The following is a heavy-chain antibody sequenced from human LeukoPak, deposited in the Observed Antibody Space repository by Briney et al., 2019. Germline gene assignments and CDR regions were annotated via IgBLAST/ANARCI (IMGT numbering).Heavy chain of an antibody. V-gene: IGHV4-38-2*02. D-gene: IGHD3-10*01. CDR1: GYSINSGYY. J-gene: IGHJ6*03. CDR3: ARIRGFGADYYYYYMDV. CDR2: IHHSGRT. Sequence: PSETLSLTCSVSGYSINSGYYWGWIRQPPGKGLEWIGEIHHSGRTNYNPSLKSRVTISVDKSKNQFSLKLSSVTAADTAVYYCARIRGFGADYYYYYMDVWGKGTTVTVSS.